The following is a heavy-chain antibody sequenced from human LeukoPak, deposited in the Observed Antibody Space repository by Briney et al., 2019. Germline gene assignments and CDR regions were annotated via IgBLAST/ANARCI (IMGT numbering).Heavy chain of an antibody. D-gene: IGHD3-22*01. Sequence: ASVKVSCKASGYTFTGYYMHWVRQAPGQGLEWMGWINPNSGGTNYAQKFQGRVTMTRDTSISTAYMELSSLRSEDTAVYYCARDWSYSSDSSAAPLDYWGQGTLVTVSS. J-gene: IGHJ4*02. V-gene: IGHV1-2*02. CDR2: INPNSGGT. CDR1: GYTFTGYY. CDR3: ARDWSYSSDSSAAPLDY.